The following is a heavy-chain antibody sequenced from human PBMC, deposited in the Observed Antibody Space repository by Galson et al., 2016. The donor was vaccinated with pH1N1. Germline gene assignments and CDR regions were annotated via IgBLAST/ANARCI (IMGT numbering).Heavy chain of an antibody. CDR1: GYTLTSYD. Sequence: SVKVSCKASGYTLTSYDINWVRQATGQGLEWMGWMNPNNGNADYAPKFQGRVTLTRNASINTAYMELSSLTSEDTAVYYCARGPVYWYVGLWGRGTPVLVSS. CDR3: ARGPVYWYVGL. J-gene: IGHJ2*01. V-gene: IGHV1-8*01. CDR2: MNPNNGNA.